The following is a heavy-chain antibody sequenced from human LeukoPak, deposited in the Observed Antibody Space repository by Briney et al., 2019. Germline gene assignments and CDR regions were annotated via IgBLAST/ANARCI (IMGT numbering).Heavy chain of an antibody. D-gene: IGHD5-18*01. CDR3: AGHDTAMSDY. Sequence: PSETLSLTCTVSGGSISGYYWSWIRQPPGKGLEWIGYIYYSGSTNYNPSLKSRVTISVDTSKNQFSLKLSSVTAADTAVYYCAGHDTAMSDYWGQGTLVTVSS. CDR1: GGSISGYY. J-gene: IGHJ4*02. V-gene: IGHV4-59*08. CDR2: IYYSGST.